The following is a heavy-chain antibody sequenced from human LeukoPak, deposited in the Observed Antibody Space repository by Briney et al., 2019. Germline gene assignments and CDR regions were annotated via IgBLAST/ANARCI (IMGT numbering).Heavy chain of an antibody. CDR1: GFTFSSYS. J-gene: IGHJ4*02. Sequence: GGSLRLSCAASGFTFSSYSMNWVRQAPGKGLEWVSSISSSSSYIYYADSVKGRFTISRDNAKNSLYLQMNSLRAEDTAVYYCARDKSLFNYYDSSGANYWGQGTLVTVSS. CDR3: ARDKSLFNYYDSSGANY. V-gene: IGHV3-21*01. CDR2: ISSSSSYI. D-gene: IGHD3-22*01.